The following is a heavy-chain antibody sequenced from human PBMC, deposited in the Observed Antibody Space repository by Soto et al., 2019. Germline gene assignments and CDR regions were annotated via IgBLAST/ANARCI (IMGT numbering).Heavy chain of an antibody. CDR2: IIPIFSTA. V-gene: IGHV1-69*01. CDR3: AVQYCSGGSCFSYYYYYGMDV. Sequence: QVQLVQSGAEVKKPGSSVKVSCKASGGTFSSYAISWVRQAPGQGLEWMGGIIPIFSTANYAQKFQGRVTITADESTSTAYMKLSSLRSEDTAVYYCAVQYCSGGSCFSYYYYYGMDVWGQGTTVTVSS. D-gene: IGHD2-15*01. CDR1: GGTFSSYA. J-gene: IGHJ6*02.